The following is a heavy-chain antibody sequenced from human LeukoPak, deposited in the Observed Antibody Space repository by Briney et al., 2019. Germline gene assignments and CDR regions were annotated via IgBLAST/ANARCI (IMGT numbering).Heavy chain of an antibody. D-gene: IGHD3-3*01. Sequence: SETLSLTCAVYGGSFSGYYWSWIRQPPGKGLEWIGEINHSGSTNYNPSLKSRVTISVDTSKNQFSLKLSSVTAADTAVYYCARLSGDLFDYWGQGTLVTVSS. CDR2: INHSGST. CDR3: ARLSGDLFDY. CDR1: GGSFSGYY. J-gene: IGHJ4*02. V-gene: IGHV4-34*01.